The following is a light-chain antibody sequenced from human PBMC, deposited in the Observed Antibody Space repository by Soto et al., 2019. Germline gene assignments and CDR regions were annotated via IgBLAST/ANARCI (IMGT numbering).Light chain of an antibody. Sequence: ETVLTQFPATLSLSPGERATFSCRASQSVSKYLAWYQQKPGQAPRLLIYDASNRATGIPVRFSGSGSGTDFTLTISSLEPEDFSVYYCPQRSDWPLTFGGGTKGEIK. CDR3: PQRSDWPLT. J-gene: IGKJ4*01. V-gene: IGKV3-11*01. CDR1: QSVSKY. CDR2: DAS.